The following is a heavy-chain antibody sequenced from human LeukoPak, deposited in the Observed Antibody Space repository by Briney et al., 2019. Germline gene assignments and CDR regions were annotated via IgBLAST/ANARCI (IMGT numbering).Heavy chain of an antibody. V-gene: IGHV3-23*01. CDR2: ISPTGTT. Sequence: PGGSLRLSCAASGFTFSSHAMTWVRQAPGKGLEWVSSISPTGTTYYADSVKGRFTVSRDNSKNTLFLQMDSLRADDTAVYYCAKPRVDSGTGSSYGHGLDYWGQGTLVSVSS. CDR1: GFTFSSHA. CDR3: AKPRVDSGTGSSYGHGLDY. D-gene: IGHD5-18*01. J-gene: IGHJ4*02.